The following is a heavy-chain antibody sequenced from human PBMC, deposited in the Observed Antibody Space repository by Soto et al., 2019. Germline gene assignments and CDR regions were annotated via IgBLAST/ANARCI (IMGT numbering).Heavy chain of an antibody. CDR3: ARASTYFYNQ. J-gene: IGHJ4*02. V-gene: IGHV1-69*13. CDR1: GSTFSSYA. D-gene: IGHD3-10*01. CDR2: IIPVVGKA. Sequence: SVKVSCKAPGSTFSSYAIDWVRQAPGQGLEWMGGIIPVVGKANYAQKFQNRVTISADESTSTAYMEVSSLRSEDTAVYFCARASTYFYNQWGQGTLVTVSS.